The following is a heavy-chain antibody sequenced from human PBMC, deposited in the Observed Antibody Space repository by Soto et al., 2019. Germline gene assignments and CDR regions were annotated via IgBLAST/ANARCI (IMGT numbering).Heavy chain of an antibody. D-gene: IGHD1-7*01. CDR2: INHRGSS. CDR1: GGSLSGYY. CDR3: ARSDNRNSLYGVDV. J-gene: IGHJ6*02. Sequence: SETLSLTCAVNGGSLSGYYWSWIRQSPGKGLEWIGEINHRGSSDYNPSLKSRVAISIDASKNHVTLELTSVTAADTAVYYCARSDNRNSLYGVDVWGQGTAVTVSS. V-gene: IGHV4-34*01.